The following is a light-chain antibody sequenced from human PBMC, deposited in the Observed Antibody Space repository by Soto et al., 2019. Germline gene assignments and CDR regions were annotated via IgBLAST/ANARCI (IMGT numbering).Light chain of an antibody. J-gene: IGKJ2*03. V-gene: IGKV3-20*01. Sequence: EIVLTQSPGTLSLSPGERASLSCRAMQSVNSRYFAWYQQRPGQAPRLLIYGTSSRATGIPDRFSGSGSGTDFSLTISRVEPEDFAVYYCQQYDRTPYSFGQGTKL. CDR2: GTS. CDR3: QQYDRTPYS. CDR1: QSVNSRY.